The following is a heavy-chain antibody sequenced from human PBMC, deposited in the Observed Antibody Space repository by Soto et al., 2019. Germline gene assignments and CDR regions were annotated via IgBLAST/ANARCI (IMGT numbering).Heavy chain of an antibody. J-gene: IGHJ5*02. V-gene: IGHV3-11*04. D-gene: IGHD1-26*01. Sequence: GGSLRLSCAASGFTFRDSYMSWIRQAPGKGLEWISYITFSGNTVYYADSLKGQFTISRDNSKNTLYLQMNSLRAEDTAVYYCTSGSYFGTWGQGTLVTVSS. CDR2: ITFSGNTV. CDR1: GFTFRDSY. CDR3: TSGSYFGT.